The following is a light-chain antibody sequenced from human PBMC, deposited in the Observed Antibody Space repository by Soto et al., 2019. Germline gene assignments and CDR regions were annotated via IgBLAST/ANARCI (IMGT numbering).Light chain of an antibody. CDR3: QQYNSYSPLT. Sequence: DIVMTQSPATLSVSPGERATLSCRASQSVSSNLAWYQKKPGQAPRLLIYGASTRATGIPARFSGSGSGTDFTLTISSLQPDDFATYYCQQYNSYSPLTFGGGTKVDIK. J-gene: IGKJ4*01. CDR2: GAS. CDR1: QSVSSN. V-gene: IGKV3-15*01.